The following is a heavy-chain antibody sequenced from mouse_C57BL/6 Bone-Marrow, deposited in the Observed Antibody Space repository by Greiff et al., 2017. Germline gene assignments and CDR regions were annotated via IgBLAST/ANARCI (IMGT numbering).Heavy chain of an antibody. Sequence: VQLQQSGPELVKPGASVKISCKASGYSFTGYYMNWVKQSPEKSLEWIGEINPSTGGTTYNQKFKAKATLTVDKSSSTAYMQLKSLTSEDSAVYDCARYGSGYVPHFDYWGQGTTLTVSS. V-gene: IGHV1-42*01. CDR1: GYSFTGYY. CDR2: INPSTGGT. CDR3: ARYGSGYVPHFDY. D-gene: IGHD3-2*02. J-gene: IGHJ2*01.